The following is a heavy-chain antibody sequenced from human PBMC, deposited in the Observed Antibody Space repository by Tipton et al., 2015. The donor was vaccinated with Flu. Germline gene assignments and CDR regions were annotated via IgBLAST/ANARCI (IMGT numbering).Heavy chain of an antibody. CDR1: GFTFDDYA. CDR3: AKDFIYSSKEPYYMDV. CDR2: ISWNSGSI. V-gene: IGHV3-9*01. Sequence: SLRLSCAASGFTFDDYAMHWVRQAPGKGLEWVSGISWNSGSIGYADSVKGRFTISRDNAKNSLYLQMNSLRAEDTALYYCAKDFIYSSKEPYYMDVWGKGTTVTVSS. D-gene: IGHD6-13*01. J-gene: IGHJ6*03.